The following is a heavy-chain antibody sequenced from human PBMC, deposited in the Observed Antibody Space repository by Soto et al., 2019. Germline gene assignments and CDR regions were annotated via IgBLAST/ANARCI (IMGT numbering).Heavy chain of an antibody. V-gene: IGHV1-18*01. CDR2: ISTDNGNT. Sequence: QVQLVQSGAEVKKPGASVKVSCKASGYTFTNSGISWVRQAPGQGLEWMGWISTDNGNTNYAQHLQGRVSMTTDTSTILAYMELRTLRYDDTAVYYCARDQGITSVGVYSMYYYGMDVWGQGTTVTVSS. CDR3: ARDQGITSVGVYSMYYYGMDV. CDR1: GYTFTNSG. J-gene: IGHJ6*02. D-gene: IGHD3-3*01.